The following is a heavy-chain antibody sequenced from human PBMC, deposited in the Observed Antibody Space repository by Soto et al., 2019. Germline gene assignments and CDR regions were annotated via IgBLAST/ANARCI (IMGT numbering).Heavy chain of an antibody. Sequence: EVQLLESGGGLVQPGESLRLSCAASGFTFSSYAMSWVRQAPGKGLEWVSVISGSDDSTYYADSVKGRFTISRDNSTHTLYLQMTRLRAEDTAVYSCANRSSSSTFASWCQGTLVTVSS. CDR1: GFTFSSYA. D-gene: IGHD6-6*01. CDR2: ISGSDDST. CDR3: ANRSSSSTFAS. J-gene: IGHJ4*02. V-gene: IGHV3-23*01.